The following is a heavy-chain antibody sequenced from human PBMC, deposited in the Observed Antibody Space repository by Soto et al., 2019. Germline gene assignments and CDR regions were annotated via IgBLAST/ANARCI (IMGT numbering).Heavy chain of an antibody. D-gene: IGHD5-12*01. CDR1: GFSLSTSGMR. CDR3: ARIGGDGYNLHYYYGMDV. V-gene: IGHV2-70*04. J-gene: IGHJ6*02. Sequence: SGPTLVNPTQSLTLTCPYSGFSLSTSGMRVSWIRQPPGKALEWLARIDWDDDKFYSTSLKTRLTISKDTSKNQVVLTMTNMDPVDTATYYCARIGGDGYNLHYYYGMDVCGRGTTFTVSS. CDR2: IDWDDDK.